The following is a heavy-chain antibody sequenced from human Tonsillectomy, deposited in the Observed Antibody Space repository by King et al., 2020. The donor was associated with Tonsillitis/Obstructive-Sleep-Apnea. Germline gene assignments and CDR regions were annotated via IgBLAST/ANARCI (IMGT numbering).Heavy chain of an antibody. CDR1: GHIFTGYY. V-gene: IGHV1-2*02. Sequence: VQLVESGAEVKKPGASVKVSCKASGHIFTGYYMHWVRQAPGQGLEWMGWINPNSGDTDYAQKFQGRVTMTRDTSSSTAYMELSRLRSDGTAVFYCARGGPLCILDYYYAMDVWGQGTTVTVSS. CDR3: ARGGPLCILDYYYAMDV. D-gene: IGHD1-26*01. CDR2: INPNSGDT. J-gene: IGHJ6*02.